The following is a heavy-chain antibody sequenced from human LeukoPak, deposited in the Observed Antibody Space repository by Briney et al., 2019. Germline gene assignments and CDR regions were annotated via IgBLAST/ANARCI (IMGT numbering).Heavy chain of an antibody. J-gene: IGHJ6*02. CDR2: ISAYNGNT. CDR1: GYTFTSYG. D-gene: IGHD5-18*01. V-gene: IGHV1-18*01. Sequence: ASVKVSFTASGYTFTSYGISWVRQAPGQGLEWMGWISAYNGNTNYAQKLQGRVTMTTDTSTSTAYMELRSLRSDDTAVYYCARAWGVRGYSYGERWLNYYYGMDVWGQGTTVTVSS. CDR3: ARAWGVRGYSYGERWLNYYYGMDV.